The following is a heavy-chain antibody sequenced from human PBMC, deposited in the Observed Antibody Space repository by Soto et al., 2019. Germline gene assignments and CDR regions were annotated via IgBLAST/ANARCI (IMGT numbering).Heavy chain of an antibody. Sequence: SETLSLTCTVSGSSISSYFWSWIRQPPGKGLEWIGHIYYSGNTNYNPSLKSRVTISVDTSKNQFSLKLSSVTAADTAVYFCESLGFRSYYGSGSTNYGMDVWGQGTTVTVSS. D-gene: IGHD3-10*01. CDR2: IYYSGNT. CDR3: ESLGFRSYYGSGSTNYGMDV. V-gene: IGHV4-59*12. J-gene: IGHJ6*02. CDR1: GSSISSYF.